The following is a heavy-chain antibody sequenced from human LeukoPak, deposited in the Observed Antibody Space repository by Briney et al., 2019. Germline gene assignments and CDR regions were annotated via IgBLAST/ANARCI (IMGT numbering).Heavy chain of an antibody. CDR2: IKGDGISP. CDR3: AKDHYWSIDY. J-gene: IGHJ4*02. D-gene: IGHD3-3*01. CDR1: GFEFSSNC. Sequence: GGSLRVSCAASGFEFSSNCMLWVRHDPGQGLVWVSRIKGDGISPNYADSVKGRFTISRDIAKNTLYLQMNSLRAENTGVYYCAKDHYWSIDYWGRGTLVTVSS. V-gene: IGHV3-74*01.